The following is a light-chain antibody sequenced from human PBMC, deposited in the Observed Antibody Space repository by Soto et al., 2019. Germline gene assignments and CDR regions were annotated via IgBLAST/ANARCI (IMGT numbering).Light chain of an antibody. CDR2: GAS. J-gene: IGKJ2*01. CDR1: QNINMY. V-gene: IGKV1-39*01. CDR3: QQSSSPPRT. Sequence: DFQMAQSPSSLSASVGDRVTITCRASQNINMYLNWYQQKPGKAPQVLIYGASSLQSGVPSRFSGSGSGTDFTLTISSLQPEDFATYYCQQSSSPPRTFGQGTKLEIK.